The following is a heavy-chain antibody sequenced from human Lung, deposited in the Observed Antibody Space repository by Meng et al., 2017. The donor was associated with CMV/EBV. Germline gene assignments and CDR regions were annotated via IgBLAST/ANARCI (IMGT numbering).Heavy chain of an antibody. V-gene: IGHV3-11*06. Sequence: QVQLVEXXXXXVKPGGXXXLSCXXSGFTFSDYYMSWNRQAQGKGLEWFSYISSSSSYTNYADSVKGRFTISRDNAKNSLYLQMNSLRAEDTAVYYCARRLGGYSYGYIFDYWGQGTLVTVSS. D-gene: IGHD5-18*01. CDR2: ISSSSSYT. CDR3: ARRLGGYSYGYIFDY. J-gene: IGHJ4*02. CDR1: GFTFSDYY.